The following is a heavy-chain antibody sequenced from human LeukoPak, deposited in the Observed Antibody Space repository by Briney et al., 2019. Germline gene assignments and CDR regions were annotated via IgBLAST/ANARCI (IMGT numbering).Heavy chain of an antibody. CDR1: GYTFTGYY. V-gene: IGHV1-2*02. CDR3: AREKARLAYWGGDCGGIDY. J-gene: IGHJ4*02. D-gene: IGHD2-21*02. CDR2: INPNSGGT. Sequence: ASVKVSCKASGYTFTGYYMHWVRQAPGQGLEWMGWINPNSGGTNYAQKFQGRVTMTRDTSISTAYMELSRLRSDDTAVYYCAREKARLAYWGGDCGGIDYWGQGTLVTVSS.